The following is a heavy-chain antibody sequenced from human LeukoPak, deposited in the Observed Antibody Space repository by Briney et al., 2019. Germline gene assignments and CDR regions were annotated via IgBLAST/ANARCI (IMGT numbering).Heavy chain of an antibody. CDR1: GFTFSTYA. CDR3: ARRPPVAGTSD. Sequence: GGSLRLSCAASGFTFSTYAMSWVRQAPGKGLEWVSSISSSSSYIYYADSVKGRFTISRDNAKKSLYLQMNSLRVEDTAVYYCARRPPVAGTSDWGQGTLVTVSS. J-gene: IGHJ4*02. V-gene: IGHV3-21*01. CDR2: ISSSSSYI. D-gene: IGHD6-19*01.